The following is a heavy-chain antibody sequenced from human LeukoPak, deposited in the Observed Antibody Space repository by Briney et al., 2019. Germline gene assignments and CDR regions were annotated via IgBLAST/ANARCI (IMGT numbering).Heavy chain of an antibody. D-gene: IGHD6-19*01. CDR3: ARLAPYSSGPHFDY. Sequence: GASVKVSCKASGYTFTSYGISWVRQAPGQGLEWLGWISAYNGNTNYAQKLQGRVTMTTDTSTSTAYMELRSLRSDDTAVYYCARLAPYSSGPHFDYWGQGILVTVSS. CDR1: GYTFTSYG. V-gene: IGHV1-18*01. J-gene: IGHJ4*02. CDR2: ISAYNGNT.